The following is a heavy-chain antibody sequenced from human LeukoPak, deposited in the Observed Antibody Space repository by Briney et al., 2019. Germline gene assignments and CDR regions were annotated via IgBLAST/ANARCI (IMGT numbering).Heavy chain of an antibody. V-gene: IGHV3-7*01. CDR2: IKQDGSEK. Sequence: GGSLRLSCAASGFTFSSYWMSWVRQAPGKGLEWVANIKQDGSEKYYVDSVKGRFTISRDNAKNSLYLQMNSLRAEDTAVYYCARDASYYDSSGYPFDYWGQGTLVTVSS. D-gene: IGHD3-22*01. CDR3: ARDASYYDSSGYPFDY. CDR1: GFTFSSYW. J-gene: IGHJ4*02.